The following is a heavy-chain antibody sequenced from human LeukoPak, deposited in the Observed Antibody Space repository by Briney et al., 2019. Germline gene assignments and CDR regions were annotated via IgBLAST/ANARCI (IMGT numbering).Heavy chain of an antibody. CDR1: GGSISSGSYY. CDR2: IYTSGST. CDR3: ARSVYYHGSGSYPEY. Sequence: SQTLSLTCTVSGGSISSGSYYWSWIRQPAGKGLEWIGRIYTSGSTNYNPSLKSRVTISVDTSKNQFSLKLSSVTAADTAVYYCARSVYYHGSGSYPEYWGQGTLVTVSS. V-gene: IGHV4-61*02. J-gene: IGHJ4*02. D-gene: IGHD3-10*01.